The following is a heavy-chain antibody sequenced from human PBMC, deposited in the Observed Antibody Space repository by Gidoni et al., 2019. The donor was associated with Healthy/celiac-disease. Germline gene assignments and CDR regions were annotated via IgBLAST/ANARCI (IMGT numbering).Heavy chain of an antibody. J-gene: IGHJ6*02. V-gene: IGHV4-34*01. Sequence: QVQLQQWGAGLLKPSETLSLTCAVYGGSFSGYYWRWIRQPPGKGLEWIGEINHSGSTNYNPSLKSRVTISVDTSKNQFSLKLSSVTAADTAVYYCARGAGFGSSGWYRYYYYGMDVWGQGTTVTVSS. CDR1: GGSFSGYY. CDR3: ARGAGFGSSGWYRYYYYGMDV. CDR2: INHSGST. D-gene: IGHD6-19*01.